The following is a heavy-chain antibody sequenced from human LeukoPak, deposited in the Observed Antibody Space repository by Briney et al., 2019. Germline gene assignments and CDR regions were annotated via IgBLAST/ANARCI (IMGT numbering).Heavy chain of an antibody. CDR2: IYHSGST. V-gene: IGHV4-30-2*01. Sequence: ASETLSLTCAVSGGSISSGGYSWSWIRQPPGKDLEWIGYIYHSGSTYYNPSLKSRVTISVDRSKNQFSLKLSSVTAADTAVYYCARAEEYGSGSYYFDYWGQGTLVTVSS. D-gene: IGHD3-10*01. J-gene: IGHJ4*02. CDR1: GGSISSGGYS. CDR3: ARAEEYGSGSYYFDY.